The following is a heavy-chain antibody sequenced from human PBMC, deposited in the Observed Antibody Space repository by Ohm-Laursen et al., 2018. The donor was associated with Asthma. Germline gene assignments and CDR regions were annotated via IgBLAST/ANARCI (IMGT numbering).Heavy chain of an antibody. Sequence: SLRLSCSASGFTFSSYAMSWVRQAPGKGLEWVSAISGSGGSTYYADSVKGRFTISRDNSKNTLYLQMNSLRAEDTAVYYCARMAAAGSYYFDYWGQGTLVTVSS. CDR2: ISGSGGST. D-gene: IGHD6-13*01. CDR3: ARMAAAGSYYFDY. CDR1: GFTFSSYA. J-gene: IGHJ4*02. V-gene: IGHV3-23*01.